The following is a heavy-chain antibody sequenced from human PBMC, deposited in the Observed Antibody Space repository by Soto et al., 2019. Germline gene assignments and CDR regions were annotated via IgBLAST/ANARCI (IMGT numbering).Heavy chain of an antibody. CDR2: INNSGGRT. J-gene: IGHJ5*02. D-gene: IGHD4-17*01. CDR3: AKARYGDYVWVDP. Sequence: EVQLLESGGGLVQPGGSLRLSCAGSGLTFSSYAMNWVRQAPGKGLAWVSVINNSGGRTHYADSVKGRFTISRDNSKNTLYLQMNSLRVEDTAVYYCAKARYGDYVWVDPWGQGTLVTVSS. V-gene: IGHV3-23*01. CDR1: GLTFSSYA.